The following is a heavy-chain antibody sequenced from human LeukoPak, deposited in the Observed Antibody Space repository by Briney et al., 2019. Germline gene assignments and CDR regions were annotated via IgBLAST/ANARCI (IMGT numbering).Heavy chain of an antibody. Sequence: ASVKVSCKASGYTFTSYYMHWVRQAPGQGLEWMGIINPSGGSTSYAQKFQGRVTMTRDTSTSTVYMELSSLRSEDTAVYYCARTEMVRGVIGYYGMDVWGQGTTVTVSS. CDR1: GYTFTSYY. V-gene: IGHV1-46*01. CDR3: ARTEMVRGVIGYYGMDV. J-gene: IGHJ6*02. CDR2: INPSGGST. D-gene: IGHD3-10*01.